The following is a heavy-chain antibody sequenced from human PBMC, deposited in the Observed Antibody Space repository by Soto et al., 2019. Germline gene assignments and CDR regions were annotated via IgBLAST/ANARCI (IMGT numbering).Heavy chain of an antibody. Sequence: EVQLLESGGGLIQPGGSLRLSCAASGFTFSSYAMSWVRQAPGKGLEWVSAISGSGGSTYYADSVKGRFTISRDNSKNTLYLKMNSLRAEDTAVYYCAKTAIVGATSEDAFDIWGQGTMVTVSS. D-gene: IGHD1-26*01. J-gene: IGHJ3*02. CDR2: ISGSGGST. CDR1: GFTFSSYA. V-gene: IGHV3-23*01. CDR3: AKTAIVGATSEDAFDI.